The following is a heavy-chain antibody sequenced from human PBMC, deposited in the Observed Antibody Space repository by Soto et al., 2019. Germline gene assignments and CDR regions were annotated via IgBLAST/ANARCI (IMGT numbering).Heavy chain of an antibody. CDR1: GFTFISYG. D-gene: IGHD6-6*01. CDR2: ISYDGSNK. Sequence: GGSLRRCCAASGFTFISYGMHWVRQAPGKGLEWVAVISYDGSNKYYADSVKGRFTISRDNSKNTLYLQMNSLRAEDTAVYYCAVLAARPTTHYYYYGMDVWGQGTTVTVSS. CDR3: AVLAARPTTHYYYYGMDV. V-gene: IGHV3-30*03. J-gene: IGHJ6*02.